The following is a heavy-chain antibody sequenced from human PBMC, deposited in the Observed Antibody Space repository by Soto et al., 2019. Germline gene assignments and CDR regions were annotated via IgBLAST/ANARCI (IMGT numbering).Heavy chain of an antibody. CDR2: IYYTGSV. CDR3: ARRGRFLDWMEYYFDS. Sequence: QVQLQESGPGLVKPSETLSLTCTVSGGSISPYYWSWFRQPPGKGLEWVGSIYYTGSVNYNPSLKSRVTISVDTSSDQLSLKLTSLTTADAAVYYCARRGRFLDWMEYYFDSWGQGALVIVSS. V-gene: IGHV4-59*01. J-gene: IGHJ4*02. CDR1: GGSISPYY. D-gene: IGHD3-3*01.